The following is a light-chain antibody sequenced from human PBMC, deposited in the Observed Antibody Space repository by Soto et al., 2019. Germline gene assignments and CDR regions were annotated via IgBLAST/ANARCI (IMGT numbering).Light chain of an antibody. CDR1: QSVRSNY. Sequence: EIVLTQSPGTLSLSPGDRATLSCRASQSVRSNYLAWYQQKPGQAPRLLIYGASSRATGIPDRFSGSGSATDFTLTISRLEPEDFALYYCQHYGRSPITFGQGTRLEI. J-gene: IGKJ5*01. V-gene: IGKV3-20*01. CDR3: QHYGRSPIT. CDR2: GAS.